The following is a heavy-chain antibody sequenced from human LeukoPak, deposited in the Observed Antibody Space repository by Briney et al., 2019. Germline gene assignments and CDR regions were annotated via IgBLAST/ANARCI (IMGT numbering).Heavy chain of an antibody. Sequence: GASVKVSCKASGYTFTGYYMHWVRQAPGQGLEWMGWINPNSGGTNYAQKFQGRVTMTRDTSISTAYMELSRLRSDDTAVYYCARGESSSWYFGYYYYYMDVWGKGTTVTVSS. CDR3: ARGESSSWYFGYYYYYMDV. D-gene: IGHD6-13*01. CDR2: INPNSGGT. CDR1: GYTFTGYY. V-gene: IGHV1-2*02. J-gene: IGHJ6*03.